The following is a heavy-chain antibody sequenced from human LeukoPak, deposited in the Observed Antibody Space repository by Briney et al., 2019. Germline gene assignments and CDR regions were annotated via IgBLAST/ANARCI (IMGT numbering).Heavy chain of an antibody. CDR3: VRHDVSPRRTLSSNAFDP. J-gene: IGHJ5*02. D-gene: IGHD1-14*01. CDR2: VFYTGSG. V-gene: IGHV4-39*01. Sequence: SETLSLTCSVSGGSIRGSDDYWGWLRQPTGRGLEWMGSVFYTGSGYFNPSLERRVTISVDTSKNKFSLKLKSLTAADTAVYYCVRHDVSPRRTLSSNAFDPWGQGTLVTVSS. CDR1: GGSIRGSDDY.